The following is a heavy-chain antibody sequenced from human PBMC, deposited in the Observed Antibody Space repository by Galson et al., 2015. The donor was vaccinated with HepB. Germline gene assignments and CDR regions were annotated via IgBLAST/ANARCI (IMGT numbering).Heavy chain of an antibody. CDR2: ISSSSSTI. CDR1: GFTFSSYS. D-gene: IGHD5-12*01. J-gene: IGHJ2*01. CDR3: ARGAKLQYSGYDSWYFDL. V-gene: IGHV3-48*02. Sequence: SLRLSCAASGFTFSSYSMNWVRQAPGKGLEWVSYISSSSSTIYYADSVKGRFTISRDNAKNSLYLQMNSLRDEDTAVYYCARGAKLQYSGYDSWYFDLWGRGTLVTVSS.